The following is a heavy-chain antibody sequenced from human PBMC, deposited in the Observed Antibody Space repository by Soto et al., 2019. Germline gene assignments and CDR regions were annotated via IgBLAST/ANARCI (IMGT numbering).Heavy chain of an antibody. Sequence: GASVKVSCKASGYTFTGYYMHWVRQAPGQGLEWMGWINPNSGGTNYAQKFQGWVTMTRDTSISTAYMELSRLRSDDTAVYYCARDFGGAAAIVFDYWGQGTLVTVSS. J-gene: IGHJ4*02. CDR2: INPNSGGT. CDR1: GYTFTGYY. V-gene: IGHV1-2*04. D-gene: IGHD6-13*01. CDR3: ARDFGGAAAIVFDY.